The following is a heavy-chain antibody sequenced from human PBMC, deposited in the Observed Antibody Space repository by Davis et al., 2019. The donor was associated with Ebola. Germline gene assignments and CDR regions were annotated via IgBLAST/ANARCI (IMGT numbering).Heavy chain of an antibody. CDR3: ARGDCSSTSCYGYYFDY. J-gene: IGHJ4*02. V-gene: IGHV3-30*03. D-gene: IGHD2-2*01. Sequence: GGSLRLSCAASGFTFSSYGMHWVRQAPGKGLEWVAVISYDGSNKYYADSVKGRFTISRDNSKNTLYLQMNSLRAEDTAVYYCARGDCSSTSCYGYYFDYWGQGTLVTVSS. CDR1: GFTFSSYG. CDR2: ISYDGSNK.